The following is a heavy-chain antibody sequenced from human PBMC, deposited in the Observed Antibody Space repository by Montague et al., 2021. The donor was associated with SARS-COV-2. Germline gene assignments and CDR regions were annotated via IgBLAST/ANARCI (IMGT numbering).Heavy chain of an antibody. CDR2: IYHTGST. D-gene: IGHD6-19*01. CDR3: ARAPIVVSGKNAFDI. Sequence: SETLSLTCGVSGASISSSHWWSWIRQHPGKGLEWMREIYHTGSTNYNTSLKSRVTISVDKSKNQYSLKLSSVTAAATAVYFCARAPIVVSGKNAFDIWGQGTMVTVSS. J-gene: IGHJ3*02. V-gene: IGHV4-4*02. CDR1: GASISSSHW.